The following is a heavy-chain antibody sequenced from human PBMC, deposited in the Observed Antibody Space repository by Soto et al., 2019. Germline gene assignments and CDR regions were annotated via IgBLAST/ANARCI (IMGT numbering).Heavy chain of an antibody. Sequence: QVQLVQSGAEVKKPGSSVKVSCKASGGTFSSYAISWVRQAPGQGLEWMGGIIPIFGTANYAQKFQGRVTITAAKSTITAYRELSSLRSEDTAVYYCAREKSTTSITMVRGVMDVWGQGTTVTVSS. CDR2: IIPIFGTA. D-gene: IGHD3-10*01. CDR3: AREKSTTSITMVRGVMDV. CDR1: GGTFSSYA. J-gene: IGHJ6*02. V-gene: IGHV1-69*06.